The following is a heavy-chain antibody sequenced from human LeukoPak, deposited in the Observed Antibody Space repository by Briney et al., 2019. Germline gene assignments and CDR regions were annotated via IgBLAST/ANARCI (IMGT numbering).Heavy chain of an antibody. V-gene: IGHV1-24*01. CDR2: FDPEDGET. D-gene: IGHD6-19*01. CDR3: ARKPVAGTAHPNAFDI. CDR1: GYTLTELS. Sequence: ASVKVSCKVSGYTLTELSMHWVRQAPGKGLEWMGGFDPEDGETIYAQKFQGRVTMTEDTSTDTAYMELSSLRSEDTAVYYCARKPVAGTAHPNAFDIWGQGTMVTVSS. J-gene: IGHJ3*02.